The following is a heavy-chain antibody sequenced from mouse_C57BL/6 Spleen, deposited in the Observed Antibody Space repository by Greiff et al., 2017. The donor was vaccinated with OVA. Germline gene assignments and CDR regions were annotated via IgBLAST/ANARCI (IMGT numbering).Heavy chain of an antibody. D-gene: IGHD2-3*01. CDR2: FYPGSGSI. Sequence: QVQLQQSGAELVKPGASVKLSCKASGYTFTEYTIHWVKQRSGQGLEWIGWFYPGSGSIKYNEKFKDKATLTADKSSSTVYMELSRLTSEDSAVYFCARHEDGVYDGYYWYYFDYWGQGTTLTVSS. CDR3: ARHEDGVYDGYYWYYFDY. J-gene: IGHJ2*01. CDR1: GYTFTEYT. V-gene: IGHV1-62-2*01.